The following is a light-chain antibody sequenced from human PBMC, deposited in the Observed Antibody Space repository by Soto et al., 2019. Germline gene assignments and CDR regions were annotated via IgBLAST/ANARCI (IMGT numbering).Light chain of an antibody. V-gene: IGKV1-33*01. CDR2: DAS. J-gene: IGKJ3*01. CDR1: QDISNY. Sequence: DLQMTQSPSSLSASVGDRVTITCQASQDISNYLNWYQQKPGKAPKLLIYDASNLKTGVPSRFSGSGSGTDFTFTISSLQPEDIATYYCQQYDNLPPLFTFGPGTKVDIK. CDR3: QQYDNLPPLFT.